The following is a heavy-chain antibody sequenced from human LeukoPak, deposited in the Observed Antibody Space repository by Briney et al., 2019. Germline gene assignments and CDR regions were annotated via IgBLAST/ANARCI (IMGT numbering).Heavy chain of an antibody. J-gene: IGHJ4*02. CDR3: ATGPLLTGYYDY. D-gene: IGHD3-9*01. CDR1: GFTFSSYS. Sequence: GGSLRLSCAASGFTFSSYSMNWVRQAPGKGLEWVSSISSSSTYIYYADSVKGRFTISRDNAKNSLYLQMNILRAEDTAVYYCATGPLLTGYYDYWGQGTLVTVSS. V-gene: IGHV3-21*01. CDR2: ISSSSTYI.